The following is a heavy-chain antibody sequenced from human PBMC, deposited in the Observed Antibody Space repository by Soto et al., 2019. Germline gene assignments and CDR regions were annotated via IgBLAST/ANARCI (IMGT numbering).Heavy chain of an antibody. CDR3: ARDVDVLLWFGELQAYYYCMDV. D-gene: IGHD3-10*01. V-gene: IGHV1-18*01. Sequence: ASVKVSCKASGYTFTSYGISWVRQAPGQGLEWMGWISAYNGNTNYAQKLQGRVTMTTDTSTSTAYMELRSLRSDDTAVYYCARDVDVLLWFGELQAYYYCMDVWS. J-gene: IGHJ6*02. CDR2: ISAYNGNT. CDR1: GYTFTSYG.